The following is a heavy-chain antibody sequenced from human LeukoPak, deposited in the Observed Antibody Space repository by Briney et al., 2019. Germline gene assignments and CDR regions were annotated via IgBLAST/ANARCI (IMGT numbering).Heavy chain of an antibody. D-gene: IGHD3-22*01. Sequence: ASVKVSCKASGYTFTGYYMHWVRQAPGQGLEWMGRINPNSGGTNYAQKFQGRVTMTRDTSISTAYMELSGLRSDDTALYYCARDWYDSSGYIALGYWGQGTLVTVSS. V-gene: IGHV1-2*06. CDR3: ARDWYDSSGYIALGY. CDR1: GYTFTGYY. CDR2: INPNSGGT. J-gene: IGHJ4*02.